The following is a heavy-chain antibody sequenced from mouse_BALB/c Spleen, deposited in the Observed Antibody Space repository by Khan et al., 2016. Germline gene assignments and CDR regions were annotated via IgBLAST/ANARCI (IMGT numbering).Heavy chain of an antibody. J-gene: IGHJ3*01. V-gene: IGHV9-3*02. CDR3: ARSYFRYDGYAY. CDR2: INTNTGEP. D-gene: IGHD2-14*01. CDR1: GYTFTNYG. Sequence: QIQLVQSGPELKKPGETVKISCKASGYTFTNYGMNWVKQTPGKGLKWMGWINTNTGEPTYAEEFKGRFAFSLETSASTAYLQINNLKNEDTATXFCARSYFRYDGYAYWGQGTLVTVST.